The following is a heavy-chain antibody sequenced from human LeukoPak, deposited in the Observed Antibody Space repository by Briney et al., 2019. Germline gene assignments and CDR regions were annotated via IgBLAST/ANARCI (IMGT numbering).Heavy chain of an antibody. CDR1: GFTVSNNY. Sequence: PGGSLRLSCAASGFTVSNNYMSWVRQAPGKGLEWVAVIWYDGSNKYYADSVKGRFTISRDNSKNTLYLQMNSLRAEDTAVYYCARDAMCIDYWGQGTLVTVSS. D-gene: IGHD2-8*01. J-gene: IGHJ4*02. CDR2: IWYDGSNK. CDR3: ARDAMCIDY. V-gene: IGHV3-33*08.